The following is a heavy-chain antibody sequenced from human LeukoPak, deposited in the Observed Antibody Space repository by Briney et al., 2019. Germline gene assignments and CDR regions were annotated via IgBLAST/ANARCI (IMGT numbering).Heavy chain of an antibody. CDR3: ARGYDYFDY. CDR1: NYTFTSYG. V-gene: IGHV1-2*02. Sequence: ASVKVSCKASNYTFTSYGLSWVRQAPGQGLQWMGWINPNSGGTNYAQKFQGRVTMTRDTSISTAYMELSRLRSDDTAVYYCARGYDYFDYWGQGTLVTVSS. J-gene: IGHJ4*02. D-gene: IGHD6-13*01. CDR2: INPNSGGT.